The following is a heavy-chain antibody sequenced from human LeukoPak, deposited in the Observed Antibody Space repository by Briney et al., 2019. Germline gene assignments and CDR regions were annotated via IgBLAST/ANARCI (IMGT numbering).Heavy chain of an antibody. CDR3: ARLETVAGTGYYFDY. V-gene: IGHV4-59*08. CDR1: GGSISSYY. J-gene: IGHJ4*02. CDR2: IYYSGST. D-gene: IGHD6-19*01. Sequence: TPSETLSLTCTVSGGSISSYYWTWIRQPPGKGLEFIGYIYYSGSTNYNPSLKSRVTISVDTSKNQFSLKLSSVTAADTAVYYCARLETVAGTGYYFDYWGQGTLVTVSS.